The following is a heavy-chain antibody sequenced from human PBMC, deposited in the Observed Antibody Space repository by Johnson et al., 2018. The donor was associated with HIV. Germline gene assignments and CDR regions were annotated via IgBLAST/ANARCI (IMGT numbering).Heavy chain of an antibody. CDR3: TTGRLSAYSSSWDDAFDI. J-gene: IGHJ3*02. CDR2: IKSKTDGGTT. CDR1: GFTFSNAW. D-gene: IGHD6-13*01. V-gene: IGHV3-15*01. Sequence: VQLVESGGGVVKPGGSLRLSCAASGFTFSNAWMSWVRQAPGKGLEWVGRIKSKTDGGTTDYAAPVKGRFTISRHDSKNTLYLQMNSLKTEDTAVYYCTTGRLSAYSSSWDDAFDIWGQGTMVTVSS.